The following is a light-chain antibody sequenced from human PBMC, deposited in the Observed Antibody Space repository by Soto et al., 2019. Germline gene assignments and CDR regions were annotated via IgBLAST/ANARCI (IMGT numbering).Light chain of an antibody. CDR3: QQYGSSPT. Sequence: ETVLTQSPGTLSLSPGERATLSCRSSQSVSSSYLAWYQHKPGQAPRLLIYDVSSRATGIPDRFSGSGSGTDFTLTISRLEPEDFAVYYCQQYGSSPTFGQGTKVEIK. V-gene: IGKV3-20*01. CDR2: DVS. CDR1: QSVSSSY. J-gene: IGKJ1*01.